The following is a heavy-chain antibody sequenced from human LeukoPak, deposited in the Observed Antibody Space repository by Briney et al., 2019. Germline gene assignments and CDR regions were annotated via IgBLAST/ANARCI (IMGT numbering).Heavy chain of an antibody. D-gene: IGHD5-24*01. CDR2: ISSSSSYI. CDR1: GFTFSSYS. J-gene: IGHJ4*02. CDR3: ARGLEGYNFYY. Sequence: GGSLRLSCAASGFTFSSYSMNWVRQAPGKGLEWVSSISSSSSYIYYADSVKGRFTISRDNAKNSLHLQMNSLRAEDTAVYYCARGLEGYNFYYWGQGTLVTVSS. V-gene: IGHV3-21*01.